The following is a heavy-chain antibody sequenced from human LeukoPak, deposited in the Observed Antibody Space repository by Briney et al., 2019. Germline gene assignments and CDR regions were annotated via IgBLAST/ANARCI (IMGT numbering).Heavy chain of an antibody. CDR1: GGTFSSYA. CDR3: ARDSRYYGSGSYYNVNDAFDI. V-gene: IGHV1-69*05. Sequence: ASVKVSCKASGGTFSSYAISWVRQAPGQGLEWMGGIIPIFGTANYAQKFQGRVTITTDESTSTAYMELSSLRSEDTAVYYCARDSRYYGSGSYYNVNDAFDIWGQGTMVTVSS. J-gene: IGHJ3*02. D-gene: IGHD3-10*01. CDR2: IIPIFGTA.